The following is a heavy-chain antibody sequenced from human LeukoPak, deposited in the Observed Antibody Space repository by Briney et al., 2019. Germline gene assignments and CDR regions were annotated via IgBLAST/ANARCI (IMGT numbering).Heavy chain of an antibody. CDR3: ARGYGDFRVEGRS. J-gene: IGHJ5*02. CDR2: VHYSGTA. Sequence: SETLYLTCTVSDGFIANYDWSWVRQPPGKELEFIGHVHYSGTANYNPSLRSRVTISIDTSKKHFFLKLKSVTAADTAVYYCARGYGDFRVEGRSWGQGTLVTVSS. CDR1: DGFIANYD. D-gene: IGHD4-17*01. V-gene: IGHV4-59*01.